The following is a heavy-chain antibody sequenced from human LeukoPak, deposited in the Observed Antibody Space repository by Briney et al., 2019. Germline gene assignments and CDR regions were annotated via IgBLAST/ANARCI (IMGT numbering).Heavy chain of an antibody. D-gene: IGHD4-17*01. CDR2: IYTSGST. Sequence: SETLSLTCTVSGGSISSGSYYWSWIRQPAGKGLEWIGRIYTSGSTNYNPSLKSRVTISVDTSKNQFSLKLSSVTAAETAVYYCARLTVTTKNWFDPWGQGTLVTVSS. J-gene: IGHJ5*02. CDR1: GGSISSGSYY. CDR3: ARLTVTTKNWFDP. V-gene: IGHV4-61*02.